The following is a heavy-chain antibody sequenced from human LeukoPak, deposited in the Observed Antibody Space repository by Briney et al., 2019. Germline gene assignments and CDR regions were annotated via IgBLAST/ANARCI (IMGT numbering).Heavy chain of an antibody. CDR1: GGTFSSYA. Sequence: SVKVSCKASGGTFSSYAISWVRQAPGQGLEWMGGIIPIFGTANYAQKFQGRVTMTTDTSTSTAYMELRSLRSDDTAVYYCARDLHRVVVRGVPHYYYYMDVWGKGTTVTISS. V-gene: IGHV1-69*05. D-gene: IGHD3-10*01. CDR2: IIPIFGTA. J-gene: IGHJ6*03. CDR3: ARDLHRVVVRGVPHYYYYMDV.